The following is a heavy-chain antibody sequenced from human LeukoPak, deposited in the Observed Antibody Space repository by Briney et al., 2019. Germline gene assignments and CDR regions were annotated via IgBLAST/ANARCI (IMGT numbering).Heavy chain of an antibody. Sequence: GGSLRLSCAASGLTFSNYAISWVRQAPGKGLEWVSIISGSGTSTFYADSVKGRFTVSRDNAENSLYLQMNSLRDDDTAVYYCARGGGGTYWDYWGQGTLVTVSS. CDR2: ISGSGTST. D-gene: IGHD2-15*01. J-gene: IGHJ4*02. CDR1: GLTFSNYA. CDR3: ARGGGGTYWDY. V-gene: IGHV3-23*01.